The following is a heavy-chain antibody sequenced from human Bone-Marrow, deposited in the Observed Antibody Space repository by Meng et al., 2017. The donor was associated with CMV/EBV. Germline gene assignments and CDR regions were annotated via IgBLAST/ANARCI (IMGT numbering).Heavy chain of an antibody. J-gene: IGHJ4*02. CDR3: ARDGAGEAPDY. CDR1: GFTFSSYA. CDR2: ISYDGSNK. D-gene: IGHD3-10*01. Sequence: SLKISCAASGFTFSSYAMHWVRQAPGKGLEWVAVISYDGSNKYYADSVKGRFTISRDNSKNTLYLQMNSLRAEDTAVYYCARDGAGEAPDYWGQGTLVTVSS. V-gene: IGHV3-30*04.